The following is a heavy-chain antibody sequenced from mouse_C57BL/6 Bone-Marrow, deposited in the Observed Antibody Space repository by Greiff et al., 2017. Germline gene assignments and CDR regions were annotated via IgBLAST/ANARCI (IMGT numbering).Heavy chain of an antibody. CDR1: GYTFTSYW. Sequence: VQLQQSGTELVKPGASVKLSCKASGYTFTSYWMHWVKQRPGQGLEWIGNINPSNGGTNYNEKYKSKATLTAYKSSSTAYMQRSSLASEDAAVYCWARSGITTVVADFWGQGTTLTVSS. V-gene: IGHV1-53*01. CDR3: ARSGITTVVADF. J-gene: IGHJ2*01. D-gene: IGHD1-1*01. CDR2: INPSNGGT.